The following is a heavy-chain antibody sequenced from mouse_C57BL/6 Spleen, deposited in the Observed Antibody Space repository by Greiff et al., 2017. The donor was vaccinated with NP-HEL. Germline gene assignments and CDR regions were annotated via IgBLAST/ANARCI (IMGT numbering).Heavy chain of an antibody. CDR1: GYTFTSYW. V-gene: IGHV1-64*01. CDR3: AICYDYGGYFDV. CDR2: IHPNSGST. J-gene: IGHJ1*03. D-gene: IGHD2-4*01. Sequence: VQLQQPGAELVKPGASVKLSCKASGYTFTSYWMHWVKQRPGQGLEWIGMIHPNSGSTNYNEKFKSKATLTVDKSSSTAYMQLSSLTSEDSAVYYCAICYDYGGYFDVWGTGTTVTVSS.